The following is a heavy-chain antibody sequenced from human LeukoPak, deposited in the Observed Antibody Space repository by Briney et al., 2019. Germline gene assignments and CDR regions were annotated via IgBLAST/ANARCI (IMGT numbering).Heavy chain of an antibody. CDR1: GFTFNSYG. J-gene: IGHJ5*02. CDR2: IWYDGSNK. D-gene: IGHD2-2*01. Sequence: KPGGSLRLSCAASGFTFNSYGMHWVRQAPGKGLEWVAVIWYDGSNKYYADSVKGRFTISRDNSKNTLYLQMNSLRDEDTALYYCARDTSSGFDPWGQGTLVTVSS. CDR3: ARDTSSGFDP. V-gene: IGHV3-33*01.